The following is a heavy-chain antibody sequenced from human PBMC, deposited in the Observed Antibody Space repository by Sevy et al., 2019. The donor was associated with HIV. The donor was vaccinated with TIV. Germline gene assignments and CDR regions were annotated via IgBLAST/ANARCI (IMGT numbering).Heavy chain of an antibody. J-gene: IGHJ4*02. CDR1: GFTFSRYW. CDR2: IKQDGSEK. CDR3: AAYSDYDSFDY. D-gene: IGHD5-12*01. Sequence: GGSLRLSCAASGFTFSRYWMSGVRQAPGKGLEWMANIKQDGSEKYYVDSVKGRFTISRDNAKNSLYLQMNSLRAEDTAVYYCAAYSDYDSFDYWGQGTLVTVSS. V-gene: IGHV3-7*01.